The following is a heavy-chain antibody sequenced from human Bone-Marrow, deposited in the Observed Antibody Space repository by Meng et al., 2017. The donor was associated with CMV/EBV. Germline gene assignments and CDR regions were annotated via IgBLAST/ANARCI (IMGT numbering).Heavy chain of an antibody. J-gene: IGHJ4*02. Sequence: GESLKISCAASGFTFSNYGMSWVRQAPGKGLEWVSSISSSGTYIYYADSLKGRFTISRDNAKNSLYLQMNSLRADDTAVYYCARDQASPYSGSAPDVDYWGQGTLVTFSS. CDR1: GFTFSNYG. CDR2: ISSSGTYI. CDR3: ARDQASPYSGSAPDVDY. V-gene: IGHV3-21*01. D-gene: IGHD6-19*01.